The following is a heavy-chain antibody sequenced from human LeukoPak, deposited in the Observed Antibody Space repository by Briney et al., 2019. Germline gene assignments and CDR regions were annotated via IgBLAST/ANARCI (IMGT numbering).Heavy chain of an antibody. J-gene: IGHJ4*02. Sequence: PSETLSLTCTVSGGSISRYYWSWIRQPPGKGLEWIGYIYYSGSTNYNPSLKSRVTISVDTSKNQFSLKLSSVTAADTAVYYCARGYCTNGVCYTWGTFDYWGQGALVTVSS. CDR2: IYYSGST. CDR1: GGSISRYY. V-gene: IGHV4-59*01. CDR3: ARGYCTNGVCYTWGTFDY. D-gene: IGHD2-8*01.